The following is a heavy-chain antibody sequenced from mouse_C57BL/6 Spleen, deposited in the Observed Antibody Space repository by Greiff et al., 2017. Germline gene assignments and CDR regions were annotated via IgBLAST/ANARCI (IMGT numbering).Heavy chain of an antibody. D-gene: IGHD1-1*01. J-gene: IGHJ1*03. CDR1: GYTFTDYN. CDR3: ARPYGSSYDWYFDV. Sequence: VQLKQSGPELVKPGASVKIPCKASGYTFTDYNMDWVKQSHGKSLEWIGDINPNNGGTIYNQKFKGKATLTVAKSSSTAYMELRSLTSEDTAVYYCARPYGSSYDWYFDVWGTGTTVTVSS. CDR2: INPNNGGT. V-gene: IGHV1-18*01.